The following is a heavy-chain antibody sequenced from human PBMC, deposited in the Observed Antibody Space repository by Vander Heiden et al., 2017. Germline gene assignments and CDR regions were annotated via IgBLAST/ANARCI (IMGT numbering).Heavy chain of an antibody. Sequence: QLQLQESGPGLVKPSETLSLTCAVSGGSVSSSSNYWVWLRQPPGKALEWIGSFYFRGATYANPSLRTRVTMSLDTSKNLFFLTLSSVTAADTAVYYCVRPFCPDDYCYWMNPFDYWGQGTLVTVSS. V-gene: IGHV4-39*01. CDR3: VRPFCPDDYCYWMNPFDY. CDR1: GGSVSSSSNY. D-gene: IGHD3-22*01. CDR2: FYFRGAT. J-gene: IGHJ4*02.